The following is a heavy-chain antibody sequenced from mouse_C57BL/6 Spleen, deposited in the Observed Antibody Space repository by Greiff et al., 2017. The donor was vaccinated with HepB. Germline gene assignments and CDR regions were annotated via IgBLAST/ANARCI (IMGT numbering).Heavy chain of an antibody. D-gene: IGHD2-1*01. V-gene: IGHV1-59*01. CDR2: IDPSNSYT. Sequence: QVQLQQPGAELVRPGTSVKLSCKASGYTFTSYWMHWVKQRPGQGLEWIGVIDPSNSYTNYNQKFKGKATLTVDKSSSTAYMQLSSLPAEDSSVYYCASSGGNYERDYWGQGTTLTVSS. J-gene: IGHJ2*01. CDR3: ASSGGNYERDY. CDR1: GYTFTSYW.